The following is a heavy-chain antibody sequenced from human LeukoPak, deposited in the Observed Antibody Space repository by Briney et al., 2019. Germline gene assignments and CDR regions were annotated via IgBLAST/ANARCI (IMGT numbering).Heavy chain of an antibody. D-gene: IGHD6-13*01. CDR3: ATTIAAAANPYYFDY. V-gene: IGHV3-23*01. J-gene: IGHJ4*02. CDR2: ISVSDSGT. CDR1: GFPFSSSV. Sequence: GGSLRPSCAASGFPFSSSVISWVRQAPGKGLEWVSIISVSDSGTHFADSVKGRFSVSRDNSKNTLYLQMNSLRAEDTAVYYCATTIAAAANPYYFDYWGQGTLVTVSS.